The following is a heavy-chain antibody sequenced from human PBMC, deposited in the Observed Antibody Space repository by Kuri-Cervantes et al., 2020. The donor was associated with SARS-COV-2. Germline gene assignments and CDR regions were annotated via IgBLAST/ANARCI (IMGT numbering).Heavy chain of an antibody. CDR1: GYTFTSYG. CDR2: ISAYNGNT. CDR3: AGAFCSSTSCYYFDY. J-gene: IGHJ4*02. Sequence: ASVKVSCKGSGYTFTSYGISWVRQAPGQGLEWMGWISAYNGNTNYAQKLQGRVTMTTDTSTSTAYMELRSLRSDDTAVYYCAGAFCSSTSCYYFDYWGQGTLVTVSS. V-gene: IGHV1-18*01. D-gene: IGHD2-2*01.